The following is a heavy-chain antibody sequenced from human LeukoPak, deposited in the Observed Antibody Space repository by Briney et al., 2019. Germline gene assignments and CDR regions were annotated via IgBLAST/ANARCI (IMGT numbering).Heavy chain of an antibody. V-gene: IGHV4-39*07. CDR1: GVSISSGSNY. CDR2: IYSSGST. Sequence: PSETLSLTCSVSGVSISSGSNYWGWLRQPPGKTLEWIGSIYSSGSTYYNPSLKSRVIILIDTAKNHFSLNLSSVTAADTAVYYCARSDGYGLVGIWGQGTMVTVSS. CDR3: ARSDGYGLVGI. D-gene: IGHD3-10*01. J-gene: IGHJ3*02.